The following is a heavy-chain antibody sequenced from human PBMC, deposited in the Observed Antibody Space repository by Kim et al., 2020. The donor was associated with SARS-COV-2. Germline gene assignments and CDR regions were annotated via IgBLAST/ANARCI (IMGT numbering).Heavy chain of an antibody. CDR2: INHSGST. Sequence: SETLSLTCAVYGGSFSGYYWSWIRQPPGKGLEWIGEINHSGSTNYNPSLKSRVTISVDTSKNQFSLKLSSVTAADTAVYYCARPMITFGGVIGVDAFDI. D-gene: IGHD3-16*02. J-gene: IGHJ3*02. CDR3: ARPMITFGGVIGVDAFDI. CDR1: GGSFSGYY. V-gene: IGHV4-34*01.